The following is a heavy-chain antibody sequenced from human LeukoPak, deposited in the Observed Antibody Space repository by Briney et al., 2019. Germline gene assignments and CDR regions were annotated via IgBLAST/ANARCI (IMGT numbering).Heavy chain of an antibody. CDR2: ISGSGTST. Sequence: GGSLRLSCTASGFTFGDYAMSWVRQAPGKGLEWVSAISGSGTSTYYAGSVKGRFTISRDNSRNTLYLQMSSLRAEDTAEYYCASFYYYGSGSSYNSFDYWGQGTLVTVSS. V-gene: IGHV3-23*01. D-gene: IGHD3-10*01. CDR3: ASFYYYGSGSSYNSFDY. J-gene: IGHJ4*02. CDR1: GFTFGDYA.